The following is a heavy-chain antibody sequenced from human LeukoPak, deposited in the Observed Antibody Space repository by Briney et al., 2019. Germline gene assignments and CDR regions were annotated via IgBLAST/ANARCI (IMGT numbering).Heavy chain of an antibody. Sequence: GASVKVSCKASGGTFSSYAISWVRQAPGQGLEWMGRIIPILGIANYAQKFQGRVTITADKSTSTAYMELSSLRSEDTAVYYCATNVVVTARWNAFDIWGQGTMVTVSS. CDR2: IIPILGIA. CDR1: GGTFSSYA. D-gene: IGHD2-21*02. V-gene: IGHV1-69*04. J-gene: IGHJ3*02. CDR3: ATNVVVTARWNAFDI.